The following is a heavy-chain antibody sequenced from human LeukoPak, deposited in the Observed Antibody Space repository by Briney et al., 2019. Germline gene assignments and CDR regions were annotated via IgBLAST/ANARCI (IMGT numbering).Heavy chain of an antibody. CDR1: GGSISSGGYY. D-gene: IGHD4-17*01. J-gene: IGHJ3*02. Sequence: SETLSLTCTVSGGSISSGGYYWSWIRQHPGKGLEWIGYIYYSGSTYYNPSPKSRVTISVDTSKNQFSLKLSSVTAADTAVYYCARDPMTTVTTNAFDIWGQGTMVTVSS. CDR2: IYYSGST. V-gene: IGHV4-31*03. CDR3: ARDPMTTVTTNAFDI.